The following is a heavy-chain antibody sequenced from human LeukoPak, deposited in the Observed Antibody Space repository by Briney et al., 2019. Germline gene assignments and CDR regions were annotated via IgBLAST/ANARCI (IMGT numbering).Heavy chain of an antibody. V-gene: IGHV3-33*01. CDR2: IWYDGSNK. J-gene: IGHJ3*02. Sequence: GGSLRLSCAASGFTFSSYGMHWVRQAPGKGLEWVEVIWYDGSNKYYADSVKGRLTISRDNSKNTLYLQMNSLRAEDTAVYYCARRNLDAFDIWGQGTMVTVSS. D-gene: IGHD1-14*01. CDR1: GFTFSSYG. CDR3: ARRNLDAFDI.